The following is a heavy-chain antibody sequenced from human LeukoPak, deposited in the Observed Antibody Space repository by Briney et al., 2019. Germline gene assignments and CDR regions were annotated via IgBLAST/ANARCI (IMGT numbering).Heavy chain of an antibody. J-gene: IGHJ6*02. D-gene: IGHD5-18*01. CDR3: ASLRDTAMVSYYYYGMDV. V-gene: IGHV3-30-3*01. Sequence: GSNKYYADSVKGRFTISRDNSKNTLYLQMNSLRAEDTAVYYCASLRDTAMVSYYYYGMDVWGQGTTVTVSS. CDR2: GSNK.